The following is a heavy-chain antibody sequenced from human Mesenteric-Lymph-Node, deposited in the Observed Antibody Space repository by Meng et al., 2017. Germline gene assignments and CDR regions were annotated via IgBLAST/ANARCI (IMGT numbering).Heavy chain of an antibody. CDR3: ARDLHDAFDI. CDR1: GFTLSSYE. CDR2: ITYGGTTI. Sequence: GGSLRLSCAASGFTLSSYEMNGVRQAPGKGLEWVSYITYGGTTIYYADSVRGRFTISRDNAKNSLYLQMNSLRAEDTAVYYCARDLHDAFDIWGQGTMVNVSS. V-gene: IGHV3-48*03. J-gene: IGHJ3*02.